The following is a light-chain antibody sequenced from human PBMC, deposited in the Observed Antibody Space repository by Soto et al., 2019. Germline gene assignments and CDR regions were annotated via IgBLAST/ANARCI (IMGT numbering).Light chain of an antibody. J-gene: IGLJ3*02. CDR1: SGHSSYI. CDR3: ETWDSNTRV. CDR2: LEGSGSY. Sequence: QAVVTQSSSAAASLGSSVKLTCTLSSGHSSYIIAWHQQQPGKAPRYLMKLEGSGSYNKGSGVPDRFSGSSSGADRYLTISTLQFEDEADYYCETWDSNTRVFGGGTQLTVL. V-gene: IGLV4-60*02.